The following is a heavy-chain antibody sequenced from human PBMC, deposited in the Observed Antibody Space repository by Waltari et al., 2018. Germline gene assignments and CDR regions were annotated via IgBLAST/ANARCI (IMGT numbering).Heavy chain of an antibody. CDR1: GFTFRSYG. V-gene: IGHV3-30*02. CDR2: IRYDGSNK. CDR3: AKDGSVADSGEDYYYYMDV. J-gene: IGHJ6*03. Sequence: QVQLVESGGGVVQPGGSLRLSCAASGFTFRSYGMHWVRQAPGQGLEWVAFIRYDGSNKYYADSVKGRFTVSRDNYKNTLYLQMNSLRAEDTAVYYCAKDGSVADSGEDYYYYMDVWGKGTTVTVSS. D-gene: IGHD6-19*01.